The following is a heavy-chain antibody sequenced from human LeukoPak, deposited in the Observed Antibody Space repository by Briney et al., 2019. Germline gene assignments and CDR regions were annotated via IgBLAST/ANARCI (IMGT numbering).Heavy chain of an antibody. V-gene: IGHV4-30-2*01. CDR1: GGSISSGGYS. D-gene: IGHD6-13*01. CDR2: IYHSGST. CDR3: ASSSSWSEFDP. J-gene: IGHJ5*02. Sequence: SETLSLTCAVSGGSISSGGYSWSWNRQPPGKGLEWIGYIYHSGSTYYNPSLKSRVTISVDRSKNQFSLKLSSVTAADTAVYYCASSSSWSEFDPWGQGTLVTVSS.